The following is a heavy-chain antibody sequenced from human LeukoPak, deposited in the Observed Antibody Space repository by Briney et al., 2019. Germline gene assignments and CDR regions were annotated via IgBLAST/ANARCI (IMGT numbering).Heavy chain of an antibody. CDR2: ISSSGSTI. CDR3: ASKGVVVPDASYAFDI. V-gene: IGHV3-48*03. Sequence: GGSLRLSCAASGFTFSSYAMSWVRQAPGKGLEWVSYISSSGSTIYYADSVKGRFTISRDNAKNSLYLQMNSLRAEDTAVYYCASKGVVVPDASYAFDIWGQGTMVTVSS. CDR1: GFTFSSYA. D-gene: IGHD2-2*01. J-gene: IGHJ3*02.